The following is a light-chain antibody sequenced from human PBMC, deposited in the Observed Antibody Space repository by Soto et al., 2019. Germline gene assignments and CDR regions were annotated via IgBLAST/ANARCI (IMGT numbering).Light chain of an antibody. CDR3: QQRSNS. CDR2: DAS. CDR1: QSVSSY. V-gene: IGKV3-11*01. Sequence: EIVLTQSPATLSLSPGERATLSCRASQSVSSYLAWYQQKPGQAPRLLIYDASNWATGIPARFSGSGSGTVFTLTISILEPEDFAVYYCQQRSNSFGPGTKVDIK. J-gene: IGKJ3*01.